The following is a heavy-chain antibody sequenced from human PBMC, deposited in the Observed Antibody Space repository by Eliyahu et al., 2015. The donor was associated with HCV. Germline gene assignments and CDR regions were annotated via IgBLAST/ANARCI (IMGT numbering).Heavy chain of an antibody. CDR2: ISRDTEAIA. CDR1: GFPFPTYA. V-gene: IGHV3-64D*06. CDR3: VKGHSSSWTSYLDY. J-gene: IGHJ4*02. Sequence: EVQLVXSGGGLVKRGGXLXXSCPASGFPFPTYAMHXVRQAPGKGLEYVSSISRDTEAIAHTIAXXVKGRFTISRDNSKNIFYLHMSSLRPEDTAVYYCVKGHSSSWTSYLDYWGQGILVTVSS. D-gene: IGHD6-13*01.